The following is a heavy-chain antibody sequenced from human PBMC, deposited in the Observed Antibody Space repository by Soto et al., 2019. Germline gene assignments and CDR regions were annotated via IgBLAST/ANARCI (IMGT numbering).Heavy chain of an antibody. CDR1: GFTFSSYA. CDR3: AKDRSTGGYYFDY. CDR2: LSIRGDST. V-gene: IGHV3-23*01. J-gene: IGHJ4*02. D-gene: IGHD2-8*02. Sequence: TGGSLRLSCAASGFTFSSYAMSWVRQAPGKGLEWVSALSIRGDSTYYADSVKGRFTISRDNSKNTLYLQMNSLRAEGTAVYYWAKDRSTGGYYFDYGGQGSLVTVSS.